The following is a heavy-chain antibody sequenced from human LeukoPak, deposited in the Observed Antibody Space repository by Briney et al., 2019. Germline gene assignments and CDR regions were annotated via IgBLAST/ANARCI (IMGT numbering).Heavy chain of an antibody. Sequence: GASVKVSCKASGYSFTGYYMHWVRQAPGQGLEWMGWINPNSGVANYAQTFQGRVTMTRGTSISTVFMELSRLGSDDTAVYYCARGDYFDSSGYLDYRNNWFDPWGQGTLVTVSS. CDR3: ARGDYFDSSGYLDYRNNWFDP. CDR2: INPNSGVA. V-gene: IGHV1-2*02. D-gene: IGHD3-22*01. J-gene: IGHJ5*02. CDR1: GYSFTGYY.